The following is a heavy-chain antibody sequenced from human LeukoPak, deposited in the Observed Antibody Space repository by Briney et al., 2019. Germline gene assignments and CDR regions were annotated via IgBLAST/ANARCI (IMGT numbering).Heavy chain of an antibody. V-gene: IGHV3-15*01. CDR1: GFTFSNAW. Sequence: GGSLRLSCAASGFTFSNAWMSWVRQAPGKGLEWVGRIKSKTDGGTTDYAAPVKGRFTISRDDSKNTLYLQMNSLKTEDTAVYSCTTQAFTGNGLFDYWGQGTLVTVSS. CDR2: IKSKTDGGTT. J-gene: IGHJ4*02. D-gene: IGHD3-9*01. CDR3: TTQAFTGNGLFDY.